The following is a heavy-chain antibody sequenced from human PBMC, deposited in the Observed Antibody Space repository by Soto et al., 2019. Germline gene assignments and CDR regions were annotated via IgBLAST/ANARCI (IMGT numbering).Heavy chain of an antibody. J-gene: IGHJ4*02. V-gene: IGHV3-30*18. Sequence: QVQLVESGGGVVQPGRSLRLSCAASGFTFDTYGMHWVRQAPGKGLEWVAVISYDGSNRYYADSVKGRFTISRDNSKNTLYLQMTSLRSEATAVYYCAKDHIVAAAPDYWGQGTLVTVSS. CDR3: AKDHIVAAAPDY. CDR2: ISYDGSNR. CDR1: GFTFDTYG. D-gene: IGHD2-2*01.